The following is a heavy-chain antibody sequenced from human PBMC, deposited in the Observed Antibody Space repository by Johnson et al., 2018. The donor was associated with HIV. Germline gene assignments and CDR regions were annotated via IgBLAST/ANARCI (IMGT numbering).Heavy chain of an antibody. D-gene: IGHD3-22*01. CDR3: TTVDSSGYHNDAFDI. J-gene: IGHJ3*02. V-gene: IGHV3-15*01. CDR2: IKSKPDGAAI. CDR1: GFTFSDHY. Sequence: EKLVESGGGLVKPGGSPRLSCAASGFTFSDHYMAWIRQAPGKGLEWVGRIKSKPDGAAIHYAAPVKGRFTVSRDDSRNTRYLQMNSLKTEDTAVYYCTTVDSSGYHNDAFDIWGQGTMVTVSS.